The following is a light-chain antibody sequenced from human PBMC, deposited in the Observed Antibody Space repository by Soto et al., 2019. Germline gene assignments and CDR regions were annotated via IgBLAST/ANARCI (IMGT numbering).Light chain of an antibody. V-gene: IGLV2-14*01. Sequence: QSALTQPASVSGSPGQSITISCTGTSSDVGGYNYVSWYQQHPGKAPKLMIYDVSNRPSGVSNRFSGSKSGNTASLTISGLLAEDDADYYCSAYTGSSTLVFGGGTKLTVI. CDR1: SSDVGGYNY. CDR2: DVS. CDR3: SAYTGSSTLV. J-gene: IGLJ2*01.